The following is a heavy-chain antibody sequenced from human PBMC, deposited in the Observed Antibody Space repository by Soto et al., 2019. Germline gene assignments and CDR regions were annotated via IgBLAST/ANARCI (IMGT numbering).Heavy chain of an antibody. CDR1: GGTFSSYA. Sequence: QVQLVQSGAEVKKPGSSVKVSCKASGGTFSSYAISWVRQAPGQGLEWMGGIIPIFGTANYAQKFQGRVTITADESTSTAYIDLSSLRSEDTAVYYCARGYSSSWACYFDYWGQGTLVPVSS. CDR2: IIPIFGTA. D-gene: IGHD6-13*01. CDR3: ARGYSSSWACYFDY. V-gene: IGHV1-69*12. J-gene: IGHJ4*02.